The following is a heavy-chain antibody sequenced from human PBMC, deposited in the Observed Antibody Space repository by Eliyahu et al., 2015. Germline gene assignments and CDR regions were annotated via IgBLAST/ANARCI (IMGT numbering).Heavy chain of an antibody. CDR3: AKGTWRDYFDY. CDR1: GFTFXRYA. J-gene: IGHJ4*02. Sequence: EEQLLVSGGGLVQPGGSLXLSCAXSGFTFXRYALVWVXQAPGKGXEWVAGISGSGASTYYEDSVRGRVTISRDNSKNTLHLQIHSLRVEDTAVYYCAKGTWRDYFDYWGQGALLTVSS. V-gene: IGHV3-23*01. CDR2: ISGSGAST.